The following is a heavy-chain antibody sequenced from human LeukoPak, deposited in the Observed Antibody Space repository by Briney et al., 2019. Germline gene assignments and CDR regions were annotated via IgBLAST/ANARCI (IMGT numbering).Heavy chain of an antibody. D-gene: IGHD5-18*01. V-gene: IGHV3-30-3*01. CDR3: ARDIRRGYSYGFRVDY. J-gene: IGHJ4*02. Sequence: PGRSLRLSCAASGFTFSSYAMHWVRQAPGKGLEWVAVISYDGSNKYYADSVKGRFTISRDNSKNTLYLQMNSLRAEDTAVYYCARDIRRGYSYGFRVDYWGQGTLVTVSS. CDR1: GFTFSSYA. CDR2: ISYDGSNK.